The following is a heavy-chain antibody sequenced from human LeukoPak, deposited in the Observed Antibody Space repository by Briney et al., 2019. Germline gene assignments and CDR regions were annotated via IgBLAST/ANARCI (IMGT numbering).Heavy chain of an antibody. CDR3: AREQVLLWFGELLDAFDI. D-gene: IGHD3-10*01. J-gene: IGHJ3*02. CDR1: GGSISSSSYY. Sequence: SETLSLTCTVSGGSISSSSYYWGWIRQPPGKGLEWIGSIYHSGSTYYNPSLKSRVTISVDTSKNQFSLKLSSVTAADTAVYYCAREQVLLWFGELLDAFDIWGQGTMVTVSS. CDR2: IYHSGST. V-gene: IGHV4-39*07.